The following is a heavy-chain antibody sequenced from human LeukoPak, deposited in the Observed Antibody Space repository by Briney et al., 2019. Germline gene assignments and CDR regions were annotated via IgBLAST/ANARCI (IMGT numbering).Heavy chain of an antibody. Sequence: SESVSLTCTVSGGSVSSGSYYWSWIRQPPGKGLEWIGYIYYSGSTNYNPSLKSRVTISVDTSKNQFSLKLSSVTAADTAVYYCARTGGTYYYDSSGYYPSWFDPWGQETMVTVSS. D-gene: IGHD3-22*01. CDR2: IYYSGST. V-gene: IGHV4-61*01. CDR3: ARTGGTYYYDSSGYYPSWFDP. J-gene: IGHJ5*01. CDR1: GGSVSSGSYY.